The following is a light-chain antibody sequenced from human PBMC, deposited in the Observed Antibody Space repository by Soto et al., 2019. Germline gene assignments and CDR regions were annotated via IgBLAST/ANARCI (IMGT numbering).Light chain of an antibody. CDR1: QSISTY. CDR2: ATS. J-gene: IGKJ3*01. Sequence: DIQMTQSPSSLSASVGDRVTITCRASQSISTYLNWYQQKPGKAPKLLMYATSNLQSGVPSRFSGSGSGTDFTLTISSLQPEDFATYYWQQSYSTPFTFGPGTKVDIK. CDR3: QQSYSTPFT. V-gene: IGKV1-39*01.